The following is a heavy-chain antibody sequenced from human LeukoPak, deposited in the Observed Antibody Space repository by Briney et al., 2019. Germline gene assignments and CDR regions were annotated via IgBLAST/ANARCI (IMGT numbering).Heavy chain of an antibody. V-gene: IGHV3-23*01. J-gene: IGHJ4*02. CDR2: ISGSGGAT. Sequence: PGGSLRLSCAASGFTFSSFAMSWVRRAPGKGLAWVSCISGSGGATYYADSVKGRFTFSRDNSENTLYLQINSLRAEDTAVFYCAKNYGSGTYYNYFDSWGQGTLVTVSS. D-gene: IGHD3-10*01. CDR1: GFTFSSFA. CDR3: AKNYGSGTYYNYFDS.